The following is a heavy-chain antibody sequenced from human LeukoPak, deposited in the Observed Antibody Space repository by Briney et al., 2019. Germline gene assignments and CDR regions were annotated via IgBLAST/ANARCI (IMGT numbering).Heavy chain of an antibody. D-gene: IGHD6-19*01. CDR3: ARGQGYSSGWYLSPFDY. CDR2: IYSGGST. Sequence: GGSLRLSCAASGFTVSSNYMSWVRQAPGKGLEWVSVIYSGGSTYYADSVKGRFTISRDNSKNTLYLQMNSLRAEDTAVYYCARGQGYSSGWYLSPFDYWGQGTLVTVSS. V-gene: IGHV3-66*01. CDR1: GFTVSSNY. J-gene: IGHJ4*02.